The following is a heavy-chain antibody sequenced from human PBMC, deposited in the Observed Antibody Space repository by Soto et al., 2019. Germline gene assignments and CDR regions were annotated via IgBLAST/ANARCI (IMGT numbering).Heavy chain of an antibody. J-gene: IGHJ4*02. CDR3: ARHQRDDASRKIDC. V-gene: IGHV5-51*01. Sequence: DSLTISCQGSGYSFTSNWIGLVRQMPGKGLEWMGIINPADSDIKYSPSFQGQVTISADKSIGTAYLQWSSLKASDTAMYYCARHQRDDASRKIDCWGQGTLVTVSS. CDR1: GYSFTSNW. CDR2: INPADSDI. D-gene: IGHD3-16*01.